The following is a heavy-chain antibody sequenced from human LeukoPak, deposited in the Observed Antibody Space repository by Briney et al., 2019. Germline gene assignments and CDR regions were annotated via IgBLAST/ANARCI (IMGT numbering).Heavy chain of an antibody. CDR2: FDPEDGET. D-gene: IGHD3-3*01. Sequence: ASVKVSCKASGYTFTGNYMHWVRQAPGQGLEWMGGFDPEDGETIYAQKFQGRVTMTEDTSTDTAYMELSSLRSEDTAVYYCATVSPTTSFDELYVPWGQGTLVTVSS. J-gene: IGHJ5*02. CDR1: GYTFTGNY. V-gene: IGHV1-24*01. CDR3: ATVSPTTSFDELYVP.